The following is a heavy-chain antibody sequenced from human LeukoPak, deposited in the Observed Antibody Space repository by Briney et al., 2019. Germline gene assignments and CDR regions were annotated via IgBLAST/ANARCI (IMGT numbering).Heavy chain of an antibody. V-gene: IGHV3-48*04. CDR2: ISSGTSTI. D-gene: IGHD3-10*01. J-gene: IGHJ6*03. Sequence: GSLRLSCAASGFTFSSYSMNWVRQAPGKGLEWVSYISSGTHISSGTSTIYYADSVKGRFTISRDNAKNSLYLQLNSLRAEDTAVYYCARDQDGSVPGLPYYMDVWGTGTTVTVSS. CDR1: GFTFSSYS. CDR3: ARDQDGSVPGLPYYMDV.